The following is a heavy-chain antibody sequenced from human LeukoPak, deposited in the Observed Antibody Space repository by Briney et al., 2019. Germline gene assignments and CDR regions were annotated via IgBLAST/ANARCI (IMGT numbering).Heavy chain of an antibody. V-gene: IGHV4-59*01. CDR1: GGSMSIYH. D-gene: IGHD3-22*01. CDR2: IYYSGST. J-gene: IGHJ3*02. CDR3: ARARNYYDSSDYYYEGDAFDI. Sequence: SETLSLTCTVSGGSMSIYHWSWIRQPPGKGLECIGYIYYSGSTNYNPSLKSRVTISVDTSKNQFSLKLSSVTAADTAVYYCARARNYYDSSDYYYEGDAFDIWGQGTMVTVSS.